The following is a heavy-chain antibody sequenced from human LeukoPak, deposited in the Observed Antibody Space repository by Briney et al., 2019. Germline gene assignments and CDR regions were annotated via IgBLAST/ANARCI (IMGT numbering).Heavy chain of an antibody. CDR3: ARGPYPFDP. V-gene: IGHV1-24*01. D-gene: IGHD2-2*01. CDR1: GYTLTELS. CDR2: FDPEDGET. J-gene: IGHJ5*02. Sequence: ASVKVSCKVSGYTLTELSMHWVRQAPGKGLEWMGGFDPEDGETIHAQKFQGRVTMTRNTSISTAYMELSSLRSEDTAVYYCARGPYPFDPWGQGTLVTVSS.